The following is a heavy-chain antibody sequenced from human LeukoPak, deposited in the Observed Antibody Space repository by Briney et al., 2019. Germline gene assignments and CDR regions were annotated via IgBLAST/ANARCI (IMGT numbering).Heavy chain of an antibody. V-gene: IGHV6-1*01. D-gene: IGHD1-26*01. CDR2: TYYRSKWYN. CDR1: GDSVSSNSAA. Sequence: SQTLSLTCAISGDSVSSNSAAWNWLRQSPSRGLEWLGRTYYRSKWYNDYAVSVKIRITINPDTSKNQFSLPLNSVTPEDTAVYYCARGGSYYPVEGFDYWGQGTLVTVSS. CDR3: ARGGSYYPVEGFDY. J-gene: IGHJ4*02.